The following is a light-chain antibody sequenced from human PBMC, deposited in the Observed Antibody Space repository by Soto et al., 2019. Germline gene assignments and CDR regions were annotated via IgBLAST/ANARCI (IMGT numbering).Light chain of an antibody. Sequence: EIVMTQSPATLSVSPGERATLSCRASQSVGSNLAWYQQKPGQAPRLLIYGASTRATGIPARFSGSGSGTEFTLTISSLQSEDFAIYFCQQYNNLPPDRTFGQGTKVDIK. CDR2: GAS. V-gene: IGKV3-15*01. CDR3: QQYNNLPPDRT. CDR1: QSVGSN. J-gene: IGKJ1*01.